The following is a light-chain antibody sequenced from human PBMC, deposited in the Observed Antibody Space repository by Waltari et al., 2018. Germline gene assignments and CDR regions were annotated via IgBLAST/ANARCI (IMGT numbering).Light chain of an antibody. CDR2: EVT. Sequence: QSALTQFPSASGSPGQSVTISCTGTSSDVARYDYVSWYQQHPGKATELVIYEVTKRPSGFPVRFSVAKSGNTASLTVSGLQAEDEAIYYCCSYGGSDNWVFGGGTKLTVL. V-gene: IGLV2-8*01. CDR3: CSYGGSDNWV. J-gene: IGLJ3*02. CDR1: SSDVARYDY.